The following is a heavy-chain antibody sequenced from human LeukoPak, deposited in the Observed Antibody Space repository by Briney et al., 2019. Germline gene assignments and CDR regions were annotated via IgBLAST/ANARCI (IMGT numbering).Heavy chain of an antibody. J-gene: IGHJ1*01. CDR2: IYYSGST. CDR3: ATVVSAAKYFQH. CDR1: GGSISSYY. V-gene: IGHV4-59*01. D-gene: IGHD2-2*01. Sequence: SETLSLTCTVSGGSISSYYWSWSRQPPGKGLEWIGYIYYSGSTNYNPSLKSRVTISVDTSKNQFSLKLSSVTAADTAVYYCATVVSAAKYFQHWGQGTLVTVSS.